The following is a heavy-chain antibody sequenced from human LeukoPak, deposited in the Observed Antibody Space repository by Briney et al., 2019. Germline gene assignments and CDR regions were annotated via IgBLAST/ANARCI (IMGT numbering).Heavy chain of an antibody. CDR1: GGSISSGGYY. Sequence: PSETLSLTCTVSGGSISSGGYYWRWIRQPAGKGLEWIGRIYTSGSTNYNPSLKSRVTISVDTSKNQFSLKLSSVTAADTAVYYCAREVGRDIVVVPAAYYYYYYMDVWGKGTTVTVSS. D-gene: IGHD2-2*01. CDR2: IYTSGST. CDR3: AREVGRDIVVVPAAYYYYYYMDV. J-gene: IGHJ6*03. V-gene: IGHV4-61*02.